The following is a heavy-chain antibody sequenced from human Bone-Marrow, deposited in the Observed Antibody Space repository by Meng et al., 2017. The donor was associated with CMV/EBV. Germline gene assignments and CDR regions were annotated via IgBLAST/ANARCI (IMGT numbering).Heavy chain of an antibody. J-gene: IGHJ6*02. Sequence: CAISGDRVASNSAAWNWIRQSPSRGIEWLGRTYYRTKWYNDYAVSVKRRITINPDTPKNQFSLQRNSVTPEDTAVYYCARDLVEYSSSFYYYYYGMDVWGQGTTVTVSS. V-gene: IGHV6-1*01. CDR2: TYYRTKWYN. CDR3: ARDLVEYSSSFYYYYYGMDV. D-gene: IGHD6-6*01. CDR1: GDRVASNSAA.